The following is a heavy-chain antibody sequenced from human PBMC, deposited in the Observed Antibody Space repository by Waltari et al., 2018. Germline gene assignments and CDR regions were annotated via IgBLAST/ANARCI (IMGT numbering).Heavy chain of an antibody. V-gene: IGHV3-53*01. CDR2: IVSSGTT. CDR3: ARDLGYSSSWGY. D-gene: IGHD6-13*01. CDR1: GFTVSTTY. Sequence: EVQLVESGGGLIQPGGSLRLSCAASGFTVSTTYMSGVRQAPGKGREWVSLIVSSGTTYYADSVKGRCTISRDIAKNTLYLQMNSLRAEDTAVYYCARDLGYSSSWGYWGQGTLVTVSS. J-gene: IGHJ4*02.